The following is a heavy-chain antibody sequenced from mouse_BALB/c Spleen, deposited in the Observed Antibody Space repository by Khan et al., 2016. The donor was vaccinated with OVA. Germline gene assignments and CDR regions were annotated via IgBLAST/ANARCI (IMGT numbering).Heavy chain of an antibody. CDR3: ARARYFGV. V-gene: IGHV1-81*01. Sequence: QVQLQLSGPELVKPGASVKMSCKASGYTFTDYVITWVRQRTGQGLEWIGEIYPGSGNSYYNEKFKDKATLTADKSSNTAYMQLSSLTSEDSAIYFCARARYFGVWGAGTTVTFSS. CDR2: IYPGSGNS. CDR1: GYTFTDYV. J-gene: IGHJ1*01.